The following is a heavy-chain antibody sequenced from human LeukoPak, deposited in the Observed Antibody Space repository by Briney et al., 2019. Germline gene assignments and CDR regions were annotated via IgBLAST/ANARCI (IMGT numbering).Heavy chain of an antibody. CDR2: IYYSGST. D-gene: IGHD6-19*01. Sequence: PETLSLTCTVSGGSISSYFWSWIRQPPGKGLEWIGYIYYSGSTNYNPSLKSRVTISVDTSKNQFSLKLSSVTAADTAVYYCARHGSSSGWRFDSWGQGTLVTVSS. CDR1: GGSISSYF. J-gene: IGHJ4*02. CDR3: ARHGSSSGWRFDS. V-gene: IGHV4-59*08.